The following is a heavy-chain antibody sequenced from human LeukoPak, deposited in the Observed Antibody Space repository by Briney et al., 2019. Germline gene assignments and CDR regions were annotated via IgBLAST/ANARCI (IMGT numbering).Heavy chain of an antibody. J-gene: IGHJ3*02. D-gene: IGHD4-11*01. CDR3: ARDGYHDSNGHYSNAFDI. Sequence: GASVKVSCKPSGYTFTNYAISWVRQAPGQGLEWMGWISAYNGHTNYAQKVQDRVTMTTDTSTSTAYMELRSLISDDTAVYYCARDGYHDSNGHYSNAFDIWGQGTMVTVSS. V-gene: IGHV1-18*01. CDR2: ISAYNGHT. CDR1: GYTFTNYA.